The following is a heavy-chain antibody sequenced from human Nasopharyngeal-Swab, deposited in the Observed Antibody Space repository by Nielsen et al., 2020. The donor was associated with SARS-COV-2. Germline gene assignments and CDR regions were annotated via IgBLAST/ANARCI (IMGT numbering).Heavy chain of an antibody. CDR3: AKPWGSITGTPYGMDV. Sequence: SVNVSCKASGGTFSSYAISWVRQAPGQGLEWMGGIIPILGIANYAQKFQGRVTITADKSTSTAYMELSSLRSEDTAVYYCAKPWGSITGTPYGMDVWGQGTTVTVSS. CDR1: GGTFSSYA. CDR2: IIPILGIA. V-gene: IGHV1-69*10. J-gene: IGHJ6*02. D-gene: IGHD1-20*01.